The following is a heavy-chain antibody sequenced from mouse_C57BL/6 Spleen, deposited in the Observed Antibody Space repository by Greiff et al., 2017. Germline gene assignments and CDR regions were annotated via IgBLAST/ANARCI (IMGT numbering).Heavy chain of an antibody. CDR2: IDPSDSYP. V-gene: IGHV1-50*01. CDR3: ARELYSNYVNFDY. D-gene: IGHD2-5*01. CDR1: GYTFTSYW. J-gene: IGHJ2*01. Sequence: QVQLQQPGAELVKPGASVKLSCKASGYTFTSYWMQWVKQRPGQGLEWIGEIDPSDSYPNSNQKFKGKATLTVDTSSSTAYMQLSSLTSEDSAVYYCARELYSNYVNFDYWGQGTTLTVSS.